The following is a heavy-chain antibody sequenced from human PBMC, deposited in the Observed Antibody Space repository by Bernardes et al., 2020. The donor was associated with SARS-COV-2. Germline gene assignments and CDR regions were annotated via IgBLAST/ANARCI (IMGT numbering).Heavy chain of an antibody. CDR3: ARAGQQLVRQAFYYYYGMDV. V-gene: IGHV4-59*01. J-gene: IGHJ6*02. CDR1: GGSISSYY. CDR2: IYYSGST. Sequence: SETLSLTCTVSGGSISSYYWSWIRQPPGKGLEWIGYIYYSGSTNYNPSLKSRVTTSVDTSKNQFSLKLSSVTAADTAVYYCARAGQQLVRQAFYYYYGMDVWGQGTTVTVSS. D-gene: IGHD6-13*01.